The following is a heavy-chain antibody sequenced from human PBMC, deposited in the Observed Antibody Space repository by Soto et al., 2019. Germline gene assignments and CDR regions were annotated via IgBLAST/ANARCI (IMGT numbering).Heavy chain of an antibody. J-gene: IGHJ4*02. D-gene: IGHD3-3*01. Sequence: SVKVSCKASGGTFSSYAISWVRQAPGQGLEWMGGIIPIFGTANYAQKFQGRVTITADESTSTAYMELSSLRSEDTAVYYCARGSTYYDFWSGFDYWGQGTLVTVSS. CDR3: ARGSTYYDFWSGFDY. CDR1: GGTFSSYA. V-gene: IGHV1-69*13. CDR2: IIPIFGTA.